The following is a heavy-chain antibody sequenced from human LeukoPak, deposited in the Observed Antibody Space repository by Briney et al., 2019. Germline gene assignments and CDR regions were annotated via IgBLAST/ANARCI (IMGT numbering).Heavy chain of an antibody. V-gene: IGHV4-34*01. CDR1: GGSFSGYY. J-gene: IGHJ4*02. CDR2: INHSGST. Sequence: SETLSLTCAVYGGSFSGYYWSWIRQPPGKGLEWIGEINHSGSTNYNPSLKSRVTMSVDTSKNQFSLKLSSVTAADTAVYYCARDSPYCSGGSCYTYYFDYWGQGTLVTVSS. D-gene: IGHD2-15*01. CDR3: ARDSPYCSGGSCYTYYFDY.